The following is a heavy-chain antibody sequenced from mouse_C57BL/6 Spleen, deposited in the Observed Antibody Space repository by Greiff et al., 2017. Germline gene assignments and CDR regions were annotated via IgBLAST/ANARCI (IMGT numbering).Heavy chain of an antibody. CDR2: IYPGDGDT. CDR3: ARSVWDWTDY. D-gene: IGHD4-1*01. V-gene: IGHV1-80*01. Sequence: VKLQESGAELVKPGASVKISCKASGYAFSSYWMNWVKQRPGKGLEWIGQIYPGDGDTNYNGKFKGKATLTADKSSSTAYMQLSSLTSEDSAVYFCARSVWDWTDYWGQGTTLTVSS. CDR1: GYAFSSYW. J-gene: IGHJ2*01.